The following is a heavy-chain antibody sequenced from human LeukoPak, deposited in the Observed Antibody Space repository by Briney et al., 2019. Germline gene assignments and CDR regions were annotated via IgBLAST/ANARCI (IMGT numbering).Heavy chain of an antibody. J-gene: IGHJ4*02. Sequence: ASVKVSCKASGYTFTSYDINWVRQATGQGLEWMGWMNPNSGNTGYAQKFQVRVTMTRNTSISTAYMELSSLRSEDTAVYYCARSRGYSYGFIDYWGQGTLVTVSS. CDR2: MNPNSGNT. CDR3: ARSRGYSYGFIDY. V-gene: IGHV1-8*01. CDR1: GYTFTSYD. D-gene: IGHD5-18*01.